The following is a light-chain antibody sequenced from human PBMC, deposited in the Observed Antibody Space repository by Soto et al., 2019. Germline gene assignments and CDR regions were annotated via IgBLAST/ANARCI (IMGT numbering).Light chain of an antibody. Sequence: QSVLTQPASVSGSPGQSITISCTGTSSDVASYNLVSWYQQHPGKAPKLMIYEGSKRPSGVSNRFSGSKSGNTASLTISGLQAEDEADYYCCSYARSNTWVFGGGTKVTVL. CDR2: EGS. CDR1: SSDVASYNL. V-gene: IGLV2-23*01. J-gene: IGLJ3*02. CDR3: CSYARSNTWV.